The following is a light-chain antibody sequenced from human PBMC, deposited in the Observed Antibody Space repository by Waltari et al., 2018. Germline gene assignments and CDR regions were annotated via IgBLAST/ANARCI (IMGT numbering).Light chain of an antibody. J-gene: IGLJ3*02. Sequence: QSALTQPPSASGSPGQSVTLSCTGTSRHVGACDYVSWYQQHPDKAPKRMIYEVTKRPSGVPDRFSGSKSGNTASLTVSGLQAEDEADYYCCAYAGSYMVFGAGTKVTVL. CDR3: CAYAGSYMV. CDR1: SRHVGACDY. CDR2: EVT. V-gene: IGLV2-8*01.